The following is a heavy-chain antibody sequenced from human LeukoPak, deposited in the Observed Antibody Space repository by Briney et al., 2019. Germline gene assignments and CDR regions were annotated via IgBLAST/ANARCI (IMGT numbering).Heavy chain of an antibody. V-gene: IGHV3-49*04. D-gene: IGHD6-19*01. Sequence: GGSLRLSCTASGFTFGDYAMSWVRQAPGKGLEWVGFIRSKAYGGTTEYAASVKGRFTISRGDSKSIAYLQMNSLKTEDTAVYYCTRDGTSVASDAFDIWGQGTMVTVSS. CDR2: IRSKAYGGTT. CDR1: GFTFGDYA. CDR3: TRDGTSVASDAFDI. J-gene: IGHJ3*02.